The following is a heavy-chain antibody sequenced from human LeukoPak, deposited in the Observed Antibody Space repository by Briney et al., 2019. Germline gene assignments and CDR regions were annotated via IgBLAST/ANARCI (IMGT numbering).Heavy chain of an antibody. CDR2: IKQDGTEI. CDR1: GFTFSSHW. D-gene: IGHD5-12*01. CDR3: AREMESGYDMGVVHWYFDL. J-gene: IGHJ2*01. V-gene: IGHV3-7*03. Sequence: GGSLRLSCAASGFTFSSHWMSWVRQAPGKGPEWVANIKQDGTEIYYVDSVKGRFTISRDNAKNSLYLQMNSLRAEDTAVYYCAREMESGYDMGVVHWYFDLWGRGTLVTVSS.